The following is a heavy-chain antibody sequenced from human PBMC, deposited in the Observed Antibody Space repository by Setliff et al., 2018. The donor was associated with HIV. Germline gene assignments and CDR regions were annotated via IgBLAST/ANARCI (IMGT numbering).Heavy chain of an antibody. J-gene: IGHJ4*02. CDR2: IFSDDEK. V-gene: IGHV2-26*01. Sequence: ESGPTLVNPTETLTLTCTVSGFSLSNARVGVSWIRQPPGKALEWLAYIFSDDEKSYSTSLKRRLTISKDTSKSQVVLTMTNMDPVDTATYYCARIREPYDFWSGSLVYFDYLGQGTLVTVSS. CDR1: GFSLSNARVG. CDR3: ARIREPYDFWSGSLVYFDY. D-gene: IGHD3-3*01.